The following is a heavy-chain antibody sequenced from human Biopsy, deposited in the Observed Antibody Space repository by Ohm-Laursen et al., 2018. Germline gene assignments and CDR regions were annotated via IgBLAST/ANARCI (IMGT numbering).Heavy chain of an antibody. D-gene: IGHD6-13*01. J-gene: IGHJ4*02. CDR3: ARNTVWYGDLYYFDY. Sequence: ASVSVSCKASGYSFTSYYMHWVRQAPGQGLEWMGMSNPSGSTTSYPQIFQGRVTMTRDTSKSTVYMELSSLRSADTAVYFCARNTVWYGDLYYFDYWGQGTLVTVSS. V-gene: IGHV1-46*01. CDR2: SNPSGSTT. CDR1: GYSFTSYY.